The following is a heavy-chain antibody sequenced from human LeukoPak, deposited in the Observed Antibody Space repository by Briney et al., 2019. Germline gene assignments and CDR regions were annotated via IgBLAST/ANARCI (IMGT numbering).Heavy chain of an antibody. D-gene: IGHD6-6*01. J-gene: IGHJ6*03. CDR2: IIPIFGTA. V-gene: IGHV1-69*05. CDR1: VGTFSSYA. Sequence: SVKVSCKASVGTFSSYAISWVRQAPGQGLEWMGGIIPIFGTANYAQKFQGRVTITTDESTSTAYMELSSLRSEDTAVYYCARGRQLTYYYYYMDVWGKGTTVTVSS. CDR3: ARGRQLTYYYYYMDV.